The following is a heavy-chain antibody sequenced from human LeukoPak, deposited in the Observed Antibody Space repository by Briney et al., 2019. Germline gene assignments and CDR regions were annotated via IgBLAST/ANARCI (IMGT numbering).Heavy chain of an antibody. D-gene: IGHD3-3*01. CDR1: GYTFTAYY. Sequence: ASVKVSCKASGYTFTAYYMHWVRQAPGQGLEWMGWINPNSGATNYAQKFQGRVTITRDTSISTAYMELSRLTSDDTAVYYCASLSYRFLEAYGLDVWGQGTTVTVSS. J-gene: IGHJ6*02. CDR2: INPNSGAT. V-gene: IGHV1-2*02. CDR3: ASLSYRFLEAYGLDV.